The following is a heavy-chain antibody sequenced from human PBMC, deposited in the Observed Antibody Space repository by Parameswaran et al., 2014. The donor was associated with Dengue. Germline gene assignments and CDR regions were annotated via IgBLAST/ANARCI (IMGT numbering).Heavy chain of an antibody. Sequence: PGKGLEWLGSFYYSGSTHYNPALQSRVTISVDTSRSQFSLTLTSVTATDTAVYYCARLRYGDTPNRGDYFDSWGQGTLVTVSS. V-gene: IGHV4-39*01. D-gene: IGHD4-17*01. CDR2: FYYSGST. J-gene: IGHJ4*02. CDR3: ARLRYGDTPNRGDYFDS.